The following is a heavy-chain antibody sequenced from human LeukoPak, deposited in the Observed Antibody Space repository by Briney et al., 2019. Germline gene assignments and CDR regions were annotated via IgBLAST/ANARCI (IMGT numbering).Heavy chain of an antibody. CDR3: ARQYYYDSSGYYDAYFQH. CDR1: GFTFSSYE. J-gene: IGHJ1*01. CDR2: ISSSGSTI. Sequence: GGSLRLSCAASGFTFSSYEMNWVRQAPGKRLEWVSYISSSGSTIYYADSVRGRFTISRDNAKNSLYLQMNSLRAEDTAVYYCARQYYYDSSGYYDAYFQHWGQGTLVTVSS. V-gene: IGHV3-48*03. D-gene: IGHD3-22*01.